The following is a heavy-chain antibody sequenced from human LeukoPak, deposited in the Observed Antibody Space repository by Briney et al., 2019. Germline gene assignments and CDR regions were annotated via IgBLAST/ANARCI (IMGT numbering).Heavy chain of an antibody. D-gene: IGHD2-2*02. CDR2: IYHSGNT. Sequence: SETLSLACTVSGYSISSGYYWGWIRQPPGKGLEWIGSIYHSGNTYYKSSLKSRVTISVDTSKNQFSLKLRSVTTTDTAVYYCARGDIPDYWGQGTLVTVSS. J-gene: IGHJ4*02. CDR1: GYSISSGYY. CDR3: ARGDIPDY. V-gene: IGHV4-38-2*02.